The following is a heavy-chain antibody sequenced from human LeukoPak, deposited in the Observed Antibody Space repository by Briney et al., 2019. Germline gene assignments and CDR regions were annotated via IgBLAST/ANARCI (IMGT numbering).Heavy chain of an antibody. Sequence: ASVKVSCKASGYTFTSYDINWVRQATGQGLEWMGWMNPNSGNTGYAQKFQGRVTMTRDTSISTAYMELSRLRSDDTAVYYCASALKWVRFDYWGQGTLVTVSS. D-gene: IGHD1-26*01. V-gene: IGHV1-8*02. CDR1: GYTFTSYD. CDR2: MNPNSGNT. CDR3: ASALKWVRFDY. J-gene: IGHJ4*02.